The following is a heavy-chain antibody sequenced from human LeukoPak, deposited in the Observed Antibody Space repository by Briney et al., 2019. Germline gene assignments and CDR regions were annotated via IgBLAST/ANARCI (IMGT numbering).Heavy chain of an antibody. J-gene: IGHJ3*02. CDR2: ISSSSSTI. Sequence: GGSLRLSCAASGFTFSSYSMNWVRQAPGKGLEWVSYISSSSSTIYYADSVKGRFTISRDNSKNTLYLQMNSLRAEDTAVYYCAKGLGDFGRTGAFDIWGQGTMVTVSS. CDR3: AKGLGDFGRTGAFDI. D-gene: IGHD2-21*02. V-gene: IGHV3-48*01. CDR1: GFTFSSYS.